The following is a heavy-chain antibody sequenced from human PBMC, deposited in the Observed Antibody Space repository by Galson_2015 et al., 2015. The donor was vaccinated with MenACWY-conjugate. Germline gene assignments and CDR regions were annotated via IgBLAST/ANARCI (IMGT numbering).Heavy chain of an antibody. Sequence: TLSLTCTLSGGSIDSYYWSWIRQPPGRELEWIGYIYKTGSAHYNPSLKSRVSMSVDASKKVFSLKLTSVTAADTAMYYCARPLRQWMASDAFDIWGRGTMVNVFS. CDR2: IYKTGSA. CDR1: GGSIDSYY. V-gene: IGHV4-59*01. D-gene: IGHD6-19*01. CDR3: ARPLRQWMASDAFDI. J-gene: IGHJ3*02.